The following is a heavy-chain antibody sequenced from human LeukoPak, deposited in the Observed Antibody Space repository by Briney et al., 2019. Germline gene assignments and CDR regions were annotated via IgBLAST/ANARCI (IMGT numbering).Heavy chain of an antibody. Sequence: GESLKISCQASGYSFTSHWIGWVRQMPGKGLEWMGIIFPGDSDTRYSPSFQGQVTISADKSISTAYLQWSSLKASDTTMYYCARLGGSGTYYPFDYWGQGTLVTVSS. D-gene: IGHD3-10*01. CDR1: GYSFTSHW. J-gene: IGHJ4*02. CDR3: ARLGGSGTYYPFDY. CDR2: IFPGDSDT. V-gene: IGHV5-51*01.